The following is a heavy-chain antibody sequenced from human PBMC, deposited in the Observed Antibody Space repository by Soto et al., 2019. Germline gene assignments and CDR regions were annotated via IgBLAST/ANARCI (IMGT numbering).Heavy chain of an antibody. CDR3: ARGLGYCSSTRCYRPGGWFDP. J-gene: IGHJ5*02. D-gene: IGHD2-2*01. CDR1: VGSFSGYY. CDR2: ISHRGST. Sequence: QVQLQQWGAGLLKPSETLSLTCAVYVGSFSGYYWSWIRQPPGKGLEWIGEISHRGSTNYNPSLKSRVTISVDTSKNQFSLELNSVSAADTAVYYCARGLGYCSSTRCYRPGGWFDPWGQGTLVTVSS. V-gene: IGHV4-34*01.